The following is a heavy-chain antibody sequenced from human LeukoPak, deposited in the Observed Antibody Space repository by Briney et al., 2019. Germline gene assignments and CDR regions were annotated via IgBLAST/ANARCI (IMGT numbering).Heavy chain of an antibody. CDR3: AREYSSSWFYYYYYMDV. D-gene: IGHD6-6*01. J-gene: IGHJ6*03. Sequence: HPGGSLRLSCAASGFAFSSYAMHWVRQAPGKGLEWVAVISYDGSNKYYADSVKGRFTISRDNSKNTLYLQMNSLRAEDTAVYYCAREYSSSWFYYYYYMDVWGKGTTVTISS. CDR1: GFAFSSYA. V-gene: IGHV3-30*01. CDR2: ISYDGSNK.